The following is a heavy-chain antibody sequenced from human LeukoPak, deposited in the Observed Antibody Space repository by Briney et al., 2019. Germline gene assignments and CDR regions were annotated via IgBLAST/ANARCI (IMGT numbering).Heavy chain of an antibody. J-gene: IGHJ4*02. V-gene: IGHV3-64D*06. CDR2: ISSNGGST. CDR1: GFTFSRYA. CDR3: VKDGSGSYYTYYFDY. Sequence: PGGSLRLSCSASGFTFSRYAMHWVRQAPGKGLGYVSAISSNGGSTYYADSVKGRFTISRDNSKNTLYLQMSSLRAEDTAVYYCVKDGSGSYYTYYFDYWGQGTLVTVSS. D-gene: IGHD3-10*01.